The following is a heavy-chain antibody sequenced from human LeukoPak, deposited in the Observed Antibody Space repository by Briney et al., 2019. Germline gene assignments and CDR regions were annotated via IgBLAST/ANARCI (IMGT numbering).Heavy chain of an antibody. D-gene: IGHD5-18*01. V-gene: IGHV6-1*01. CDR3: ARDPKNGYNYGFDY. J-gene: IGHJ4*02. Sequence: SQTLSLTCAISGDSVSSNSAAWNWIRQSPSRGLEWPGRTYYRSKWYSDFAVSVKSRITINPDTSKNQFSLQLNSVTPEDTAVYYCARDPKNGYNYGFDYWGQGTLVTVSS. CDR2: TYYRSKWYS. CDR1: GDSVSSNSAA.